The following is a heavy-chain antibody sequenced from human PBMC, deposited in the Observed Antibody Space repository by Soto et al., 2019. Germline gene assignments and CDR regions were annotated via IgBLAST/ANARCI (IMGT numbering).Heavy chain of an antibody. CDR3: ARLYYDSSGYYYAFDI. CDR2: IYQSGST. V-gene: IGHV4-61*01. Sequence: SETLSLTCTVSGVSVNSGNYYWSWIRQTPGKGLEWIGYIYQSGSTRYNPSLKSRVTISLDTSKNQFSLKMSSVTAADTAVYYCARLYYDSSGYYYAFDIWGQGTMVTVSS. J-gene: IGHJ3*02. CDR1: GVSVNSGNYY. D-gene: IGHD3-22*01.